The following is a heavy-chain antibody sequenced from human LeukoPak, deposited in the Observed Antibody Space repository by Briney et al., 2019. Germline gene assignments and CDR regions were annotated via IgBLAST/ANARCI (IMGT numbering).Heavy chain of an antibody. V-gene: IGHV3-11*01. J-gene: IGHJ4*02. D-gene: IGHD5-24*01. CDR2: ISSSGSTI. CDR3: ARLRGTTGGYNWIGYYFDY. Sequence: PGGSLRLSCAASGFTFSDYYMSWIRQAPGKGLEWVSYISSSGSTIYYADSVKGRFTISRDNAKNSLYLQMNSLRAEDTAVYYCARLRGTTGGYNWIGYYFDYWGQGTLVTVSS. CDR1: GFTFSDYY.